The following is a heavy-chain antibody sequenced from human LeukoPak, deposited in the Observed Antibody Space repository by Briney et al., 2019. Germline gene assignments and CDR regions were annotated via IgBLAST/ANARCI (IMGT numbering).Heavy chain of an antibody. Sequence: GGSLRLSCGASGFTFSSYSMNWVRLAPGKGLEWVSSISSSSSYIYYADSVKGRFTISRDNAKNSLYLQMNSLRAEDTAVYYCARDEGGDTDYWGQGTLVTVSS. CDR1: GFTFSSYS. D-gene: IGHD2-21*02. CDR3: ARDEGGDTDY. J-gene: IGHJ4*02. V-gene: IGHV3-21*01. CDR2: ISSSSSYI.